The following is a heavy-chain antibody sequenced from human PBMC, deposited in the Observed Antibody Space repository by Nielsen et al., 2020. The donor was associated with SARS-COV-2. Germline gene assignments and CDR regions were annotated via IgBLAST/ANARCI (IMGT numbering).Heavy chain of an antibody. CDR2: IYYSGST. Sequence: SETLSLTCTVSGGSISSYYWSWIRQPPGKGLEWIGYIYYSGSTYYNPSLKSRVTISVDTSKNQFSLKLSSVTAADTAVYYCARPSYDSSGYTFDYWGQGTLVTVSS. J-gene: IGHJ4*02. CDR3: ARPSYDSSGYTFDY. D-gene: IGHD3-22*01. CDR1: GGSISSYY. V-gene: IGHV4-59*08.